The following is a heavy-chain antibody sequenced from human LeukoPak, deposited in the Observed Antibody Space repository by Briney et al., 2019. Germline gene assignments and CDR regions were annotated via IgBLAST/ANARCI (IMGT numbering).Heavy chain of an antibody. V-gene: IGHV3-30*02. CDR1: GFAFTNYG. CDR3: AKDVNFHWRGDCSDS. Sequence: GGSLRLSCIASGFAFTNYGMHWVRQAPGKGLEWVAFIQIDGRNQYYADSVKGRFTISRDNSNNTLSLQMNSLRAEDTAVYYCAKDVNFHWRGDCSDSWGQGTLVTVSS. D-gene: IGHD3-3*01. CDR2: IQIDGRNQ. J-gene: IGHJ4*02.